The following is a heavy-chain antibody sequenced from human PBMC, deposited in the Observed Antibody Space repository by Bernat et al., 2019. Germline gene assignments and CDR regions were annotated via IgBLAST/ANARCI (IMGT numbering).Heavy chain of an antibody. CDR3: ARVGLTTVTNYYYGMDV. CDR2: SYYSGST. CDR1: GSISSGSYY. V-gene: IGHV4-31*02. J-gene: IGHJ6*02. D-gene: IGHD4-17*01. Sequence: GSISSGSYYWSWIRQHPGKGLEWIGYSYYSGSTYYNPSLKSRVTISVDTSKNQFSLGLSSVTAADTAVYYCARVGLTTVTNYYYGMDVWGQG.